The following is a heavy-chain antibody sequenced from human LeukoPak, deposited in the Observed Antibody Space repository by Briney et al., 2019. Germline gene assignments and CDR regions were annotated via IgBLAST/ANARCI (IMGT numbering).Heavy chain of an antibody. CDR3: ARGLIPVAARFSRSSPNRDDAFDI. CDR1: GGSICNYY. Sequence: SETLSLTCTLSGGSICNYYWSWIRQPAGKGLDWIGRIYTSGSTHYNPSLRSRVTMSVDTSKNQFSLKLSSLTAADTAVYYCARGLIPVAARFSRSSPNRDDAFDIWGQGTMVTVSS. D-gene: IGHD6-19*01. J-gene: IGHJ3*02. V-gene: IGHV4-4*07. CDR2: IYTSGST.